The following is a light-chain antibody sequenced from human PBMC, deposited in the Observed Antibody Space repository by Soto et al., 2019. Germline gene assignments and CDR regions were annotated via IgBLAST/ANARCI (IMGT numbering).Light chain of an antibody. J-gene: IGLJ1*01. CDR1: SGDVGIYNL. CDR2: EVN. V-gene: IGLV2-23*02. Sequence: QSALTQPASVSGSPGQPITISCTGTSGDVGIYNLVSWYQHFPGKAPKLMIYEVNKRPSGVSNRFSGSKSGSTASLTISGLQADDEADYYCCSYTRSGSFVFXTGTKLTVL. CDR3: CSYTRSGSFV.